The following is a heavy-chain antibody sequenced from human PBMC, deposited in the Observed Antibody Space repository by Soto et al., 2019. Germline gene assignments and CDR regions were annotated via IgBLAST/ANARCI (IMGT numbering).Heavy chain of an antibody. CDR1: GGSFSGYY. CDR2: INHSGST. D-gene: IGHD6-13*01. J-gene: IGHJ4*02. CDR3: ARGGIAAAGRSDY. Sequence: QVQLQQWGAGLLKPSETLSLTCAVYGGSFSGYYWSWIRQPPGKGLEWIGEINHSGSTNYNPSLKSRVTISVDPAKTQFSRKLSSVTAADTAVYYCARGGIAAAGRSDYWGQGTLVTVSS. V-gene: IGHV4-34*01.